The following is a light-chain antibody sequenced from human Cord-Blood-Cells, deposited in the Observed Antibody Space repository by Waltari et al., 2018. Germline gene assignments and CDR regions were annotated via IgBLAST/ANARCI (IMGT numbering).Light chain of an antibody. CDR3: QSYDSSLSGSV. J-gene: IGLJ3*02. Sequence: QSVLPQPPSLAGAPGPTVTNSCTGSSPNIGAAYHVNRYQQLPGTAPTHLIYSNSNRPSGVPDPFSGSKSCTSAALAITGLQAEDEADYYCQSYDSSLSGSVFGGGTKLTVL. CDR1: SPNIGAAYH. V-gene: IGLV1-40*01. CDR2: SNS.